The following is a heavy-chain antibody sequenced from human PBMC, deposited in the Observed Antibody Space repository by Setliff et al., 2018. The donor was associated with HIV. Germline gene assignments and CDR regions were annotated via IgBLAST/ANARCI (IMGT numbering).Heavy chain of an antibody. J-gene: IGHJ4*02. D-gene: IGHD1-26*01. CDR1: GYTFTTYA. CDR3: AMSGEWELNFDY. V-gene: IGHV1-3*01. CDR2: INAANGNT. Sequence: ASVKVSCKASGYTFTTYAMHWVRQAPGQRLEWMGWINAANGNTKYSQKFQGRVTITADESTSTAYMELSSLRSDDTAVYYCAMSGEWELNFDYWGQGTLVTVSS.